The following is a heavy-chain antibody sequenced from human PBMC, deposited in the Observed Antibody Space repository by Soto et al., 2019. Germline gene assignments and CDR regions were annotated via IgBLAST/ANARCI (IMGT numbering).Heavy chain of an antibody. CDR2: ISAHNGNT. V-gene: IGHV1-18*01. Sequence: QIHLVQSGAEVKKPGASVKVSCKGSGYGFTTYGITWVRQAPGQGVEWMAWISAHNGNTYNAQKLQGRVTVTRDTSTSTAYMELRRLRSDDTAVYYCARGRYGDYWGQGALVTVSS. CDR1: GYGFTTYG. CDR3: ARGRYGDY. D-gene: IGHD1-1*01. J-gene: IGHJ4*02.